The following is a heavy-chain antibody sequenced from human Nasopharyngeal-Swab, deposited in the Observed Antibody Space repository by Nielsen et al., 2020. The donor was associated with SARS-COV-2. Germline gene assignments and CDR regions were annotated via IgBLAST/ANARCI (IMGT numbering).Heavy chain of an antibody. CDR2: ISYDGSNK. CDR1: GFTFSSYA. CDR3: ARDLGSYIDY. V-gene: IGHV3-30-3*01. D-gene: IGHD3-10*01. J-gene: IGHJ4*02. Sequence: GESLKISCAASGFTFSSYAMHWVRQAPGKGLEWVAVISYDGSNKYYADSVKGRFTISRDNSKNTLYLQMNSLRAEDTAVYYCARDLGSYIDYWGQGTLVTVSS.